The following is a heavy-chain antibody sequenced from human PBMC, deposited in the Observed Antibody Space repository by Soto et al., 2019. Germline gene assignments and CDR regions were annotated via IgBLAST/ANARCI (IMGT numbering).Heavy chain of an antibody. Sequence: QVQLVESGGGVVQPGRSLRLCCAASGFTFSTYAMHWFRQAPGKGLEWVAVITYDGSNYYYADSVKGRFTISRDNSKNTLFLQMNSLRPEDTAVYYCAKDDGVRFGETAVWGQGTTVTVS. CDR3: AKDDGVRFGETAV. CDR2: ITYDGSNY. D-gene: IGHD3-10*01. V-gene: IGHV3-30*18. CDR1: GFTFSTYA. J-gene: IGHJ6*02.